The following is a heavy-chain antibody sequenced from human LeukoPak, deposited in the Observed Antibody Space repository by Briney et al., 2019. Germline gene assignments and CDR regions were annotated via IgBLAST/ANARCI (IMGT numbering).Heavy chain of an antibody. CDR1: GFTSSSYA. D-gene: IGHD5-12*01. J-gene: IGHJ4*02. Sequence: GGSLRLSCAASGFTSSSYAMYWVRQAPGKGLEWVAVISYDGSDKFYADSVKGRFTISRDSSKNTLYLQMNSLRPEDTAVYYCARARPSMWIDYWGQGTLVTVSS. V-gene: IGHV3-30*04. CDR2: ISYDGSDK. CDR3: ARARPSMWIDY.